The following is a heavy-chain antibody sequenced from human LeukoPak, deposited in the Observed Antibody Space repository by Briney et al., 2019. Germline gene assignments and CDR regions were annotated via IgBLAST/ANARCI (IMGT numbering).Heavy chain of an antibody. Sequence: ASVKVSCKASGYTFTSYGISWVRQAPGQGLEWMGWISAYNGNTNYAQKLQGRVTMTTDTSTSTAYMELRSLRSDDTAVYHCARDLGYCSGGSCYSFSYWGQGTLVTVSS. J-gene: IGHJ4*02. CDR3: ARDLGYCSGGSCYSFSY. CDR1: GYTFTSYG. D-gene: IGHD2-15*01. CDR2: ISAYNGNT. V-gene: IGHV1-18*04.